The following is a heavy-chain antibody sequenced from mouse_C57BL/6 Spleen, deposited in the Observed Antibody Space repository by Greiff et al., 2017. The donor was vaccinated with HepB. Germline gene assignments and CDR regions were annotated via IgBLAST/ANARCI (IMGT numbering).Heavy chain of an antibody. V-gene: IGHV7-3*01. Sequence: EVQLVESGGGLVQPGGSLSLSCAASGFTFTDYYMSWVRQPPGKALEWLGFIRNKANGYTTEYSASVKGRFTISRDNSQSILYLQMNALRAEDSATYYCAGHDSNYEAWFAYWGQGTLVTVSA. J-gene: IGHJ3*01. CDR1: GFTFTDYY. CDR3: AGHDSNYEAWFAY. CDR2: IRNKANGYTT. D-gene: IGHD2-5*01.